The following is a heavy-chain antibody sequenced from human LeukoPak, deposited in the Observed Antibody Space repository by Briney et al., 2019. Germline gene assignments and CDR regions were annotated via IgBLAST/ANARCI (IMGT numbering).Heavy chain of an antibody. J-gene: IGHJ4*02. CDR2: VYSGGGT. CDR3: TAGSSGVFDY. Sequence: PGGSLRLSCADSGLTVSTNYMYWVRQAPGRGLEWVSVVYSGGGTYYADFVKGRFTISRDNSKKRLYLQMNSLRAEDTAVYYCTAGSSGVFDYWGQGTLVTVSS. D-gene: IGHD3-22*01. CDR1: GLTVSTNY. V-gene: IGHV3-53*01.